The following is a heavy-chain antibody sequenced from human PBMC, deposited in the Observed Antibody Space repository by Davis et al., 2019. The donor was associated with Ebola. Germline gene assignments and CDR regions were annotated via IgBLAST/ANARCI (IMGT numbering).Heavy chain of an antibody. Sequence: SETLSLTCTVSGGSISSGDYYWSWIRQPPGKGLEWIGEINHSGSTNYNPSLKSRVTISVDTSKNQFSLKLSSVTAADTAVYYCARGRRYSYGPPRYWGQGTLVTVSS. CDR3: ARGRRYSYGPPRY. D-gene: IGHD5-18*01. J-gene: IGHJ4*02. CDR1: GGSISSGDYY. V-gene: IGHV4-39*07. CDR2: INHSGST.